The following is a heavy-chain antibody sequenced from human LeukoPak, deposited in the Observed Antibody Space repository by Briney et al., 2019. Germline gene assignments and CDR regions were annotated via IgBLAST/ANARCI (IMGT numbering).Heavy chain of an antibody. Sequence: PSETLSLTCTVSGGSISSSSYYWGWIRQPPGRGLEWIGTIYSSGNTDYNPSLKSRVTISVDTSNDQFSLNLTSVTAADTAMYYCARHFGGIAIIGGGHYYYYMDVWGKGTTVTVSS. V-gene: IGHV4-39*01. CDR1: GGSISSSSYY. CDR3: ARHFGGIAIIGGGHYYYYMDV. D-gene: IGHD3-3*01. CDR2: IYSSGNT. J-gene: IGHJ6*03.